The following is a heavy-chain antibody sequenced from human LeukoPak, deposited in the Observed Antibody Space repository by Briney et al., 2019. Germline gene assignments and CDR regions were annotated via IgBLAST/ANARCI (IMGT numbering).Heavy chain of an antibody. CDR3: ARNEWDYSSADDSNWFDP. V-gene: IGHV5-51*01. CDR1: GYSFTSYW. CDR2: IYPGDSDT. J-gene: IGHJ5*02. D-gene: IGHD4-11*01. Sequence: GESLKISCKGSGYSFTSYWIGWVRQMPGKGLEWMGTIYPGDSDTRYSPSFQGQVTISADKSISTAYLQWSSLKASDTAMYYCARNEWDYSSADDSNWFDPWGQGTLVTVSS.